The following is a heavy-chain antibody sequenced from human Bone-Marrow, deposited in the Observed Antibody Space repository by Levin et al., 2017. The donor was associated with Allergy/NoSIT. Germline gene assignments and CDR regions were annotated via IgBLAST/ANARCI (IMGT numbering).Heavy chain of an antibody. CDR1: GFTFSSYS. CDR3: ARRSGGSYPDY. D-gene: IGHD1-26*01. CDR2: ISSSSSTI. J-gene: IGHJ4*02. Sequence: PGGSLRLSCAASGFTFSSYSMNWVRQAPGKGLEWVSYISSSSSTIYYADSVKGRFTISRDNAKNSLYLQMNSLRAEDTAVYYCARRSGGSYPDYWGQGTLVTVSS. V-gene: IGHV3-48*04.